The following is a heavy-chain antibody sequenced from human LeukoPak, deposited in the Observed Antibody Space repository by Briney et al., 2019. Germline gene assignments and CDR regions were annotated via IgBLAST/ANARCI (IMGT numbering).Heavy chain of an antibody. D-gene: IGHD3-22*01. V-gene: IGHV3-15*01. CDR1: GLTFGNAW. CDR3: TTYRYYYGSTGYSYFDF. J-gene: IGHJ4*02. CDR2: IISKTSGGTT. Sequence: PGGSRTLSCAASGLTFGNAWMAWVRQAPGKGLEWVGRIISKTSGGTTDYAAPVKGRFTISRDDSKSTLYLQMNSLKTEDTAQYHSTTYRYYYGSTGYSYFDFWGRGTLVTVSS.